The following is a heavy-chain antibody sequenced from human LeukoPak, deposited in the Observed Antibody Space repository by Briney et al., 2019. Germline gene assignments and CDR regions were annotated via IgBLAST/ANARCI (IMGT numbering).Heavy chain of an antibody. CDR3: ARDYGDYSHYYYGMDV. D-gene: IGHD4-17*01. CDR1: GGSISSYY. J-gene: IGHJ6*02. V-gene: IGHV4-59*01. Sequence: LETLSLTCTVSGGSISSYYWSWIRQPPGKGLEWIGYIYYSGSTNYNPSLKSRVTISVDTSKNQFSLKLSSVTAADTAVYYCARDYGDYSHYYYGMDVWGQGTTVTVSS. CDR2: IYYSGST.